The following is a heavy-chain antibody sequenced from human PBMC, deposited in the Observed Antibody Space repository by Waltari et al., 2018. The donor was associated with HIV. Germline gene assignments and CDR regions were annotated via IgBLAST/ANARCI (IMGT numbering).Heavy chain of an antibody. CDR2: LYTSGST. Sequence: QVQLQESGPGLVKPSETLSLTCTVSGGSISSYYWSWIRQPAGKGLEWIWRLYTSGSTNYNPSLKSRVTMSVDTSKNQFSLKLSSVTAADTAVYYCARDFIAAAGDYYYYGMDVWGQGTTVTVSS. D-gene: IGHD6-13*01. J-gene: IGHJ6*02. CDR1: GGSISSYY. V-gene: IGHV4-4*07. CDR3: ARDFIAAAGDYYYYGMDV.